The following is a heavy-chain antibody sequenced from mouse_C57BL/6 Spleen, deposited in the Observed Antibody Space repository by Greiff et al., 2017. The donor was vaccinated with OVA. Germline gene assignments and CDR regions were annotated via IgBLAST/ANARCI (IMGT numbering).Heavy chain of an antibody. Sequence: QVQLQQPGAELVRPGTSVTLSCKASGYTFTSYWMHWVKQRPGQGLEWIGVIDPSDSYTNYNQKFKGKATLTVDTSSSTAYMQLSSLTSEDSAVYYCARLLTTVPAWFAYWGQGTLVTVSA. CDR3: ARLLTTVPAWFAY. CDR2: IDPSDSYT. J-gene: IGHJ3*01. V-gene: IGHV1-59*01. CDR1: GYTFTSYW. D-gene: IGHD1-1*01.